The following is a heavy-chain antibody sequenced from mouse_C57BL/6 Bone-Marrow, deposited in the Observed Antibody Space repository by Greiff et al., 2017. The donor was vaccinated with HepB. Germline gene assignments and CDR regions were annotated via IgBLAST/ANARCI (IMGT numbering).Heavy chain of an antibody. D-gene: IGHD1-1*01. J-gene: IGHJ4*01. V-gene: IGHV1-55*01. CDR3: ARNYGSSYGVDY. Sequence: QVQLQQPGAELVKPGASVKMSCKASGYTFTSYWITWVKQRPGQGLEWIGDIYPGSGSTNYNEKFKSKATLTVDKSSSTAYMQLSSLTSEDSAVYYCARNYGSSYGVDYWGQGTSVTVSS. CDR1: GYTFTSYW. CDR2: IYPGSGST.